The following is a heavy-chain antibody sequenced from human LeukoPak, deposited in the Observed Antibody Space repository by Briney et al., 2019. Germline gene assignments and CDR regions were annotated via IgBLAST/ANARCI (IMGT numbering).Heavy chain of an antibody. J-gene: IGHJ6*03. CDR1: GGSISSSSYY. V-gene: IGHV4-61*09. D-gene: IGHD1-1*01. CDR3: AREVFGGTVSSFYYYYMDV. CDR2: IYTSGSP. Sequence: PSETLSLTCTVSGGSISSSSYYWSWIRQPAGKGLEWIGHIYTSGSPNYNPSLKSRVTMSVDTSKNQFSLKVDSVTAADTAVYYCAREVFGGTVSSFYYYYMDVWGKGTTVTVSS.